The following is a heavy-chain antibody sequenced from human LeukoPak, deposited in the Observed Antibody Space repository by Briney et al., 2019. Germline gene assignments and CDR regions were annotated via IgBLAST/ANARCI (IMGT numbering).Heavy chain of an antibody. V-gene: IGHV3-23*01. CDR2: ISGSGGST. Sequence: GGSLRLSCAASGFTFSSYGMTWVRQAPGKGLEWVSAISGSGGSTYYADSVKGRFTISRDNSKNTLYLQMNSLRADDTAVYYCAKSRLFGSGRSDAFDIWGQGTMVTVSS. CDR3: AKSRLFGSGRSDAFDI. D-gene: IGHD3-10*01. CDR1: GFTFSSYG. J-gene: IGHJ3*02.